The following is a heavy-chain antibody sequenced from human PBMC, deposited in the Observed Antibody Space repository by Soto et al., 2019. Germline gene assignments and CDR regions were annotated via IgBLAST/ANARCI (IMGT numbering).Heavy chain of an antibody. Sequence: GESLKISCKGTGSSFTSYWIGWVRQMPGKGLEWMGTIYPGDSDTRYSPSFHGQVTISADKSISTAYLQWSSLKASDTAMYFCARSPYYDSSGDYPYCNYYHVMDVWGQGTTVTVSS. CDR3: ARSPYYDSSGDYPYCNYYHVMDV. CDR1: GSSFTSYW. CDR2: IYPGDSDT. J-gene: IGHJ6*02. D-gene: IGHD3-22*01. V-gene: IGHV5-51*01.